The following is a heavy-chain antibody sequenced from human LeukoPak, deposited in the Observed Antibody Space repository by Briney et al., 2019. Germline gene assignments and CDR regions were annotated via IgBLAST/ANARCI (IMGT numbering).Heavy chain of an antibody. CDR3: TTSAFY. CDR2: IKSKNDGGTA. CDR1: GFTFTNAW. V-gene: IGHV3-15*07. Sequence: PGGSLRLSCVASGFTFTNAWMTWVRQAPGKGLEWVGRIKSKNDGGTADYAAPVKGRFTISRDDSKNTLYLQINSLKTEDTAVYYCTTSAFYWGQGTLVTVSS. J-gene: IGHJ4*02.